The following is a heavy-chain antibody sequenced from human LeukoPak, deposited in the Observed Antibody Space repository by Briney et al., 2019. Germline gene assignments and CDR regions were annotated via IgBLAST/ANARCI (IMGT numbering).Heavy chain of an antibody. V-gene: IGHV4-30-4*01. J-gene: IGHJ1*01. CDR1: GGSISSGDYY. CDR2: IYYSGST. D-gene: IGHD3-16*01. Sequence: SQTLSLTCTVSGGSISSGDYYWSWIRQSPGTGLEWIGYIYYSGSTYYNPSLKSRVTVSVDTSKNQFSLKLSSVTAADTAVYYCARVAGGRFQHWGQGTLVTVSS. CDR3: ARVAGGRFQH.